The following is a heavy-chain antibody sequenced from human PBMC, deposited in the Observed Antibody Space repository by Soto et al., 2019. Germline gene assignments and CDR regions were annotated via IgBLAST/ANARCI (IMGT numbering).Heavy chain of an antibody. V-gene: IGHV3-53*01. D-gene: IGHD3-10*01. CDR1: GLTVSNAY. CDR2: IYDNGTT. J-gene: IGHJ6*02. Sequence: VGSLRLSCAASGLTVSNAYMAWVRQAPGMGLEWVSVIYDNGTTYYADSVKGRFTISRDTFTNTLSLQMDSLRAEDTAVYYCVRPLPSGRNYGLDVWGQGTTVTVSS. CDR3: VRPLPSGRNYGLDV.